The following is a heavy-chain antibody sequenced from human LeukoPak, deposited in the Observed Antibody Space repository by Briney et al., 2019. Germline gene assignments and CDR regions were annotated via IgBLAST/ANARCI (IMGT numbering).Heavy chain of an antibody. Sequence: GGSLRLSCAASGFTSSDHYMDWVRQAPGKGLEWVGRSKNRVYSYTTEYAASVNGRFTISRDDSRNSMFLQMNSLKTEDTAVYYCARAMTTFNRGFDYWGQGTLVTVSS. V-gene: IGHV3-72*01. CDR3: ARAMTTFNRGFDY. CDR2: SKNRVYSYTT. CDR1: GFTSSDHY. J-gene: IGHJ4*02. D-gene: IGHD1-14*01.